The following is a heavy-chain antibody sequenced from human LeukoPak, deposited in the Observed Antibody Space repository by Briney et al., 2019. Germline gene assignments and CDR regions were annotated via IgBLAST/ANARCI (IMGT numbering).Heavy chain of an antibody. CDR1: KFTFSSYE. J-gene: IGHJ4*02. V-gene: IGHV3-48*03. Sequence: GGSLRLSCAASKFTFSSYEMNWVRQAPGKGLEWVSYISSSGSTIYYADSVKGRFTISRDNAKNSLYLQMNSLRAEDTAVYYCARDLRGDGYNSLDYWGQGTLVTVSS. CDR2: ISSSGSTI. CDR3: ARDLRGDGYNSLDY. D-gene: IGHD5-24*01.